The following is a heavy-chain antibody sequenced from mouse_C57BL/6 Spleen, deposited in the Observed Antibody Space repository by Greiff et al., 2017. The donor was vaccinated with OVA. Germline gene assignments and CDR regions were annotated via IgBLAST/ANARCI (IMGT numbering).Heavy chain of an antibody. CDR2: IDPSDSYT. V-gene: IGHV1-59*01. D-gene: IGHD3-2*02. J-gene: IGHJ2*01. CDR1: GYTFTSYW. CDR3: AREAAQATGYFDY. Sequence: VQLQQPGAELVRPGTSVKLSCKASGYTFTSYWMHWVKQRPGQGLEWIGVIDPSDSYTNYNQKFKGKATLTVDTSSSTAYMQLSSLTSEDSAVYYCAREAAQATGYFDYWGQGTTLTVSS.